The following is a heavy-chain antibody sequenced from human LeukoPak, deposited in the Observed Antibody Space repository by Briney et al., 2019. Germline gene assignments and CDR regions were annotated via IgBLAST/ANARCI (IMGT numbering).Heavy chain of an antibody. V-gene: IGHV3-53*01. Sequence: PGGSLRLSCAASGFTVSSNYMSWVRQAPGKGLEWVSVSYSGGSTYYADSVKGRFTISRDNSKNTLYLQMNSLRAEDTAVYYCARGGLLEGDYYDSTDEGGKYYFDYWGQGTLVTVSS. CDR3: ARGGLLEGDYYDSTDEGGKYYFDY. CDR2: SYSGGST. CDR1: GFTVSSNY. D-gene: IGHD3-22*01. J-gene: IGHJ4*02.